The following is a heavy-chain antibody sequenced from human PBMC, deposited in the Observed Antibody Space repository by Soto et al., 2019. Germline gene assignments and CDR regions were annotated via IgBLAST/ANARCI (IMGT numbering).Heavy chain of an antibody. CDR2: AYPSGST. CDR1: EGFISNGDYH. Sequence: QVQLQESGPGLVKPSQTLSLICTVSEGFISNGDYHWSWIRQPPGKGLEWIGYAYPSGSTYYNASRRSRVTIAIAASKNQFSLKLNSVTATDTAVYYCARECGYDSPHGCWGQGTLGTVPS. D-gene: IGHD5-12*01. V-gene: IGHV4-30-4*01. CDR3: ARECGYDSPHGC. J-gene: IGHJ4*02.